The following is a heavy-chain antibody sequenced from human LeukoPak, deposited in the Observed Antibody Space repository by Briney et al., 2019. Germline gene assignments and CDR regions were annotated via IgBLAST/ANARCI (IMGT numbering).Heavy chain of an antibody. CDR1: GFTFSSYW. Sequence: PGGSLRLSCAASGFTFSSYWMSWVRQAPGKGLEWVANIKQDGSEKYYVDSVKGRFTISRDNAKNSLYLQMNSLRAEDTAVYYCARATKNSGYDDKGGKEWYFDLWGRGTLVTVSS. CDR2: IKQDGSEK. V-gene: IGHV3-7*01. J-gene: IGHJ2*01. D-gene: IGHD5-12*01. CDR3: ARATKNSGYDDKGGKEWYFDL.